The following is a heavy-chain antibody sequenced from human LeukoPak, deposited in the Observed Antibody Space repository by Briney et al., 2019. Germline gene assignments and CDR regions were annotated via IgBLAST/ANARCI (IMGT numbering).Heavy chain of an antibody. Sequence: GGSLRLSCAASGFTFSSYSMNWVRQAPGKGLEWVSSISSSSSYIYYADSVKGRFTISRDNSKNTLYLQMNNLRAEDTAVYYCARDRGIAAAPDAFDIWGQGTMVTVSS. CDR1: GFTFSSYS. D-gene: IGHD6-13*01. CDR3: ARDRGIAAAPDAFDI. V-gene: IGHV3-21*01. CDR2: ISSSSSYI. J-gene: IGHJ3*02.